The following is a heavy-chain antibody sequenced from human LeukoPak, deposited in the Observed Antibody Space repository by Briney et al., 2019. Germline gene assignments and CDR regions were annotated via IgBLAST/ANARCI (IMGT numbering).Heavy chain of an antibody. Sequence: PGGSLRLSCAASGFTFSDYYMSWLRQAPGKGLEWVSYISGSGSTIYYADSVKGRFTTSRDNAKNSLYLQMNSLRAEDTAVYYCAREDSSWVEYWGQGTLVIVSS. J-gene: IGHJ4*02. D-gene: IGHD6-13*01. V-gene: IGHV3-11*04. CDR2: ISGSGSTI. CDR1: GFTFSDYY. CDR3: AREDSSWVEY.